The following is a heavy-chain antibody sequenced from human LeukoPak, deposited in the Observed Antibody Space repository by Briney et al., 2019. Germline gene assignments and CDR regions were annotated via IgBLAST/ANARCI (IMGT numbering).Heavy chain of an antibody. Sequence: PGGSLRLSCAASGFTFSSYTMNWVRQAPGKGLEWVSSIAGSSGYISYADSVKGRFTISRDDSKNTLYLQMNSLRAEDTAVYYCARSPPIYYYDSSGYYYSPYYYGMDVWGQGTTVTVSS. CDR1: GFTFSSYT. CDR3: ARSPPIYYYDSSGYYYSPYYYGMDV. J-gene: IGHJ6*02. CDR2: IAGSSGYI. D-gene: IGHD3-22*01. V-gene: IGHV3-21*01.